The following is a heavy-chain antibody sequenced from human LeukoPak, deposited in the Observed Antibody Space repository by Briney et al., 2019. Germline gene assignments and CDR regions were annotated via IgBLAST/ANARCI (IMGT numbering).Heavy chain of an antibody. CDR3: ARATIVGYLDY. V-gene: IGHV1-46*01. Sequence: ASVKVSCKASGYTFTSYYMHWVRQAPGQGLEWMGIINPSGGSTSYAQKFQGRVTMTRDTSTSTVYMELSRLRSEDTAVYYCARATIVGYLDYWGQGTLVTVSS. J-gene: IGHJ4*02. D-gene: IGHD2-21*01. CDR2: INPSGGST. CDR1: GYTFTSYY.